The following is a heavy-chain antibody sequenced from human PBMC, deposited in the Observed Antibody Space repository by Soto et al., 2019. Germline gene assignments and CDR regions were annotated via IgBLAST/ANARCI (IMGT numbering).Heavy chain of an antibody. CDR2: ISAYNGNT. CDR1: GYTFTSYG. CDR3: ARRSSSSALYYYYGMDV. V-gene: IGHV1-18*04. D-gene: IGHD6-6*01. J-gene: IGHJ6*02. Sequence: ASVKVSGKASGYTFTSYGISWVRQAPGQGLEWMGWISAYNGNTNYAQKLQGRVTMTTDTSTSTAYMELRSMRSDDTAVYYCARRSSSSALYYYYGMDVWGQGTTVTVSS.